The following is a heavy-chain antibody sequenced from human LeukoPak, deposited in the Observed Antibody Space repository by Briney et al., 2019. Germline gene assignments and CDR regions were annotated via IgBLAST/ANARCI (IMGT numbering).Heavy chain of an antibody. J-gene: IGHJ4*02. Sequence: GGSLRLSCAASGFSFSDHYMSWIRQAPGKGLEWVSYISSLGGTIYYADSVKGRFTISRDNAKDSLYLQMNSLRVEDTAVYYCARYSSGRYYVDYWGQGTLVTVSS. D-gene: IGHD2-21*01. CDR1: GFSFSDHY. CDR3: ARYSSGRYYVDY. V-gene: IGHV3-11*01. CDR2: ISSLGGTI.